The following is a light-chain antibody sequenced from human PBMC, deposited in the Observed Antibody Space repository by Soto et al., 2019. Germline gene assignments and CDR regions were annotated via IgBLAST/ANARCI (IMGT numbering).Light chain of an antibody. Sequence: QAGLTQPAALSGSPGQSITISYTGTSSDIGAYDYVSWFQQHPGKAPKLMISEVNNRPSGVSNRFSGSKSGNTAYLTISGLQVEDEAEYFCFSFTTTRTNAFGSATKV. CDR2: EVN. CDR3: FSFTTTRTNA. V-gene: IGLV2-14*01. CDR1: SSDIGAYDY. J-gene: IGLJ1*01.